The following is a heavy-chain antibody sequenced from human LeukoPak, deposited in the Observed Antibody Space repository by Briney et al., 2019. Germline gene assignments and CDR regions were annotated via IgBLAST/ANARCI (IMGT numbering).Heavy chain of an antibody. Sequence: ASVKVSCKASGGTFSSYAISWVRQAPGQGLEWMGGIIPIFGTANYAQEFQGRVTITTDESTSTACMELSSLRSEDTAVYYCARGSVVVPAARDDAFDIWGQGTMVTVSS. CDR2: IIPIFGTA. V-gene: IGHV1-69*05. J-gene: IGHJ3*02. D-gene: IGHD2-2*01. CDR3: ARGSVVVPAARDDAFDI. CDR1: GGTFSSYA.